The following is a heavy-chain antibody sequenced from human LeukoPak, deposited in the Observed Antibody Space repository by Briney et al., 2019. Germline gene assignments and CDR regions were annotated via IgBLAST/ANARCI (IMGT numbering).Heavy chain of an antibody. Sequence: ASVKVSCKASGYTFTSYGISWGRQAPGQGREWMGWISAYNGNTNYAQKLQGRVTMTTDTSTSTAYMELRSLRSDDTAVYYCARDTMDTAMDDAFDIWGQGTMVTVSS. CDR2: ISAYNGNT. D-gene: IGHD5-18*01. J-gene: IGHJ3*02. CDR3: ARDTMDTAMDDAFDI. V-gene: IGHV1-18*04. CDR1: GYTFTSYG.